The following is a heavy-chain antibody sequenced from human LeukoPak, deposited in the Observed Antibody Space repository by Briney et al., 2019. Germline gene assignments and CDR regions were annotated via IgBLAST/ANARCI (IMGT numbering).Heavy chain of an antibody. Sequence: GGSLRLSCAASGFTFRVYSMNWVRQAPGKGLEWVSYINPGSSNIYYADSVKGRFTISRDNAKNSLYLHMSSLRDEDTAVYYCARAAYISSPDYWGAGILVTVSS. J-gene: IGHJ4*02. V-gene: IGHV3-48*02. CDR1: GFTFRVYS. CDR3: ARAAYISSPDY. D-gene: IGHD6-13*01. CDR2: INPGSSNI.